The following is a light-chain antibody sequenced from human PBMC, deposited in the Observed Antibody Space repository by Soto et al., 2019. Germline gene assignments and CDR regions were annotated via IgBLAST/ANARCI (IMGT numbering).Light chain of an antibody. V-gene: IGKV1-5*03. CDR3: QHYNSYSEA. CDR1: QTISSW. J-gene: IGKJ1*01. Sequence: DIQMTQSPSTLSGSVGERVTITCRASQTISSWLAWYQQKPGKAPKLLIYKASTLKSGVPSRFSGSGSGTELTLTISSLQPDDFATYYCQHYNSYSEAFXQWTKADIK. CDR2: KAS.